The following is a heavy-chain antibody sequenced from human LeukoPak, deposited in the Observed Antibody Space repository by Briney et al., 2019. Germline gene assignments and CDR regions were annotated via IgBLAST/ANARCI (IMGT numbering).Heavy chain of an antibody. CDR1: GGSISSSSYY. V-gene: IGHV4-39*01. Sequence: SETLSLTCTVSGGSISSSSYYWGWIRQPQGKGREGIGSIYYSGSTYYNPSLKSRVTISVDTSKNQFSLKLRSVTAADTAVYYCARHESLEAFEYWGQGTLVPVSS. D-gene: IGHD6-6*01. CDR2: IYYSGST. CDR3: ARHESLEAFEY. J-gene: IGHJ4*02.